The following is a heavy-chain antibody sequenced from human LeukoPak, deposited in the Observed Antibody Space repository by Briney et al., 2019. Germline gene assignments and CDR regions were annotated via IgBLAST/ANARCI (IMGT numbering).Heavy chain of an antibody. Sequence: ASVKVSCKASRYTFTSYDINWLRQATGQGLEWMGWMNPNSGNTGYAQKFQGRVTMTEDTSTDTAYMELSSLRSEDTAVYYCATYIDGKIFGYWGQGTLVTVSS. D-gene: IGHD3-3*01. CDR2: MNPNSGNT. J-gene: IGHJ4*02. CDR1: RYTFTSYD. CDR3: ATYIDGKIFGY. V-gene: IGHV1-8*01.